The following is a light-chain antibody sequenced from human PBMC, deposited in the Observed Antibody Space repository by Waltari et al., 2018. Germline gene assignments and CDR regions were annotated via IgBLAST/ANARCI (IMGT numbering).Light chain of an antibody. Sequence: QSALTQPRSVSGSPGQSVTISCTGTSRDVGGYMSVSWHQQHPGNPPNLIISDVSGRPPGVPDRCSGSKAGNTASLTISGLQAEDEGDYYCCAYAGGYTMAVGGGTKLTVL. CDR3: CAYAGGYTMA. CDR2: DVS. V-gene: IGLV2-11*02. CDR1: SRDVGGYMS. J-gene: IGLJ2*01.